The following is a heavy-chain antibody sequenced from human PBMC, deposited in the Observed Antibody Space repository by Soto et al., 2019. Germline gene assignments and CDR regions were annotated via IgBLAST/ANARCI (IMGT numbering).Heavy chain of an antibody. CDR3: VRFGGAAAGPGDY. CDR1: EFIFSSFE. D-gene: IGHD6-13*01. V-gene: IGHV3-48*03. J-gene: IGHJ4*02. Sequence: EVQLVESGGGLVQPGGSLRLSCVASEFIFSSFEMNWVRQAPGKGLEWVAHISTSGTTIYYIDSVKGRFTISRDNARKSLYLQMNSLRAEDTAVYYCVRFGGAAAGPGDYWGQGTLVTVSS. CDR2: ISTSGTTI.